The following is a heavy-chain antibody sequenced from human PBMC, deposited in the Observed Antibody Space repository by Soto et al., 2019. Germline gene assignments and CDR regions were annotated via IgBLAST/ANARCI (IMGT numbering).Heavy chain of an antibody. CDR1: GFTFSSYG. Sequence: PGGSLRLSCAASGFTFSSYGMHWVRQAPGKGLEWVAVISYDGSNKYYADSVKGRFTISRDSSKNTLFLQMNSLRSEDTAVYYCAGRIAVAGTLAYWGQGTLVTVSS. V-gene: IGHV3-30*03. CDR3: AGRIAVAGTLAY. D-gene: IGHD6-19*01. CDR2: ISYDGSNK. J-gene: IGHJ4*02.